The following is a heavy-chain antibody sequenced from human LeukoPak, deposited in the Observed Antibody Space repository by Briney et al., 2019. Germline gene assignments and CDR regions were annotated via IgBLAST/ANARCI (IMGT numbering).Heavy chain of an antibody. J-gene: IGHJ6*02. Sequence: ASVKVSCKASGYTFTSYYMHWVRQAPGQGLEWMGIINPSGGSTSYAQKFQGRVTMTSDTSTSTVYMELSSLRSEDTAVYYCARGWGQPHYYYGMDVWGQGPTVTVSS. CDR3: ARGWGQPHYYYGMDV. D-gene: IGHD7-27*01. V-gene: IGHV1-46*01. CDR2: INPSGGST. CDR1: GYTFTSYY.